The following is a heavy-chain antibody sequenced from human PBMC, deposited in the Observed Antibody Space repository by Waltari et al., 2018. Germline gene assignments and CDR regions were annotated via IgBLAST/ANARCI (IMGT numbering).Heavy chain of an antibody. Sequence: QVQLVQSGAEVKKPGASVKVSCKASGYTFTSYGISWVRQAPGQGLEWMGWISAYNGNTNYAQRLQGRVTMTTDTSTSTAYMELRSLRSDDTAVYYCARELRPYYDSSGYSFDIWGQGTMVTVSS. V-gene: IGHV1-18*01. D-gene: IGHD3-22*01. CDR1: GYTFTSYG. CDR3: ARELRPYYDSSGYSFDI. CDR2: ISAYNGNT. J-gene: IGHJ3*02.